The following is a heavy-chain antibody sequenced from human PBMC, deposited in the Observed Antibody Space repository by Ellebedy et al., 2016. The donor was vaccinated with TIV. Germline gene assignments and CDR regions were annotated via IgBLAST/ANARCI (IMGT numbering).Heavy chain of an antibody. CDR1: GFTFDDYA. J-gene: IGHJ6*02. CDR2: ISRNSGSI. D-gene: IGHD2-15*01. CDR3: AKDMGYCSGGSCYSGFYGMDV. V-gene: IGHV3-9*01. Sequence: PGGSLRLSCAASGFTFDDYAMHWVRQVPGKGLEWVSGISRNSGSIGYADSVKGRFTISRDNATNSLYLQMNSLRAEDTAFYYCAKDMGYCSGGSCYSGFYGMDVWGQGTTVTVSS.